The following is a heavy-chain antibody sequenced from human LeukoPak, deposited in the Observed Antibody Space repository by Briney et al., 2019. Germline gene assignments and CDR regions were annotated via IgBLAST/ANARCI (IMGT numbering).Heavy chain of an antibody. CDR1: GFTFSSYG. CDR3: ATGEGGYSYGHDY. D-gene: IGHD5-18*01. V-gene: IGHV3-48*01. Sequence: GGSLRLSCAASGFTFSSYGMNWVRQAPGKGLEWVSYISISSSTLYYADSVKGRFIISRDNAKNSLYLQMNSLRAEDTAVYYCATGEGGYSYGHDYWGQGTLVTVSS. J-gene: IGHJ4*02. CDR2: ISISSSTL.